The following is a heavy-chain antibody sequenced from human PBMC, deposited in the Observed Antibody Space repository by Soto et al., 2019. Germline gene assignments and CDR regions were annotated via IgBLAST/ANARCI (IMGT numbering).Heavy chain of an antibody. D-gene: IGHD2-2*01. V-gene: IGHV1-69*12. CDR2: IIPIWGTA. CDR3: GRDELRDCISSSCYARSYFDY. Sequence: QVQLVQSGAEVKKPGSSVKVSCKASGGTFSSYAISWVRQAPGQGLEWMGGIIPIWGTANYAQKFQGRVTITADESKRAAYMELSSRRSGGTAVYYCGRDELRDCISSSCYARSYFDYWGQGALVTVSS. CDR1: GGTFSSYA. J-gene: IGHJ4*02.